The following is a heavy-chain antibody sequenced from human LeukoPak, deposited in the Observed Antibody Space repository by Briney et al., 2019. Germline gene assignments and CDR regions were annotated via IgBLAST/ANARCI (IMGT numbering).Heavy chain of an antibody. V-gene: IGHV1-2*02. CDR3: ARYGLAEDAFDI. Sequence: ASVKVSCKASGYTFTRYYMHWVRQAPGQGLEWMGWINPNSGGTNYAQKFQGRVTMTRDTSISTAYMELSRLRSDDTAVYYCARYGLAEDAFDIWGQGTMVTASS. CDR2: INPNSGGT. D-gene: IGHD4-17*01. J-gene: IGHJ3*02. CDR1: GYTFTRYY.